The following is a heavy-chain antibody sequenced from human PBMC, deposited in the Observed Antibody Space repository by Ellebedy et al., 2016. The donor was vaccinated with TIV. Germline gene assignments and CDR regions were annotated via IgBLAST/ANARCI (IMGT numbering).Heavy chain of an antibody. Sequence: PGGSLRLSCAASGFSFSTFGMNWVRQASGKGLEWVSSIDNSSSYVYYADSVKGRFTISRDNGKNTLYLQMNSLRAEDTAVYYCAREVVGGQGDMDVWGQGTTVTVSS. CDR3: AREVVGGQGDMDV. V-gene: IGHV3-21*03. D-gene: IGHD2-15*01. CDR2: IDNSSSYV. CDR1: GFSFSTFG. J-gene: IGHJ6*02.